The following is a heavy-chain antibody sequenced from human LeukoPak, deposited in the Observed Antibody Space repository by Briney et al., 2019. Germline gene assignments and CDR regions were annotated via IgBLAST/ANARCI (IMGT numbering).Heavy chain of an antibody. V-gene: IGHV3-7*01. CDR2: INQDGSAK. Sequence: GGSLRLSCAASGFTFSNYWMTWVRQAPGKGLEWVANINQDGSAKYYDDSVKGRFTISRENAENSLYLQMNSLRAEDTAVYYCARDVGYNRFDYWGQGTLVTVSS. J-gene: IGHJ4*02. CDR3: ARDVGYNRFDY. CDR1: GFTFSNYW. D-gene: IGHD5-24*01.